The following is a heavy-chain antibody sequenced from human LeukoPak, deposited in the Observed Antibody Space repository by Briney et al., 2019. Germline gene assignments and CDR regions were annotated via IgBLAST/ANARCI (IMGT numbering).Heavy chain of an antibody. J-gene: IGHJ4*02. Sequence: SGPTLVKPTQTLTVTCTFSGFSLSTRGVGVGWIRQPPGRALEWLALIYWDDDKRYSPSLKSRLTITKDTSKNQVVLTMTNVDPVDTATYFCVRKVFGSSGFFKWAFDYWGQGTLVTVST. CDR2: IYWDDDK. CDR1: GFSLSTRGVG. V-gene: IGHV2-5*02. CDR3: VRKVFGSSGFFKWAFDY. D-gene: IGHD3-22*01.